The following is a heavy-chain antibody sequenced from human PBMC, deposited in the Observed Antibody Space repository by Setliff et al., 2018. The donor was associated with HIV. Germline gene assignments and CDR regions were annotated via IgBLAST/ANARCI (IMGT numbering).Heavy chain of an antibody. D-gene: IGHD5-12*01. CDR2: IGSDVSII. J-gene: IGHJ6*03. CDR1: GVTFSIYS. V-gene: IGHV3-48*01. CDR3: ARVVGYSGYDFGYMDV. Sequence: GSLRLSCVVSGVTFSIYSMAWVRQAPGKGLEWLSYIGSDVSIIFYGDSVKGRFTVSRDNAKNSLYLQMNSLRAEDTAVYYCARVVGYSGYDFGYMDVWGKGTTVTVSS.